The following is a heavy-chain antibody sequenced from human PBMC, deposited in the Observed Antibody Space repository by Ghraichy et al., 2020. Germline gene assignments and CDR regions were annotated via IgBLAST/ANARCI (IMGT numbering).Heavy chain of an antibody. Sequence: ESLNISCTVSGGSISSSSYYWGWIRQPPGKGLEWIGSIYYSGSTYYNPSLKSRVTLSVDTSKNQFSLKLSSVTAADTAVYYCSYLPYWGQGTLVTVSS. CDR2: IYYSGST. V-gene: IGHV4-39*01. J-gene: IGHJ4*02. CDR1: GGSISSSSYY. CDR3: SYLPY.